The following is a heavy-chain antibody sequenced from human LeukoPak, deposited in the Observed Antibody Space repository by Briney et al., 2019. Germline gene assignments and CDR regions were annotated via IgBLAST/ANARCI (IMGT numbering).Heavy chain of an antibody. D-gene: IGHD6-13*01. V-gene: IGHV4-59*01. CDR3: ARAGPYSSSWSPFVY. CDR1: GGSISSYY. CDR2: IYYSGST. Sequence: SETLSLTCTVSGGSISSYYWSWFRQPPGKALEWIGYIYYSGSTNYNPSLKSRVTISVDTCKNQFSLELSSVTAADTAVYYCARAGPYSSSWSPFVYWGQGTLVTVSS. J-gene: IGHJ4*02.